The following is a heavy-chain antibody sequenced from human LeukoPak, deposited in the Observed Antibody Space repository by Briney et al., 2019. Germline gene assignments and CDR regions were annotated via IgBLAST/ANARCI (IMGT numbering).Heavy chain of an antibody. CDR1: GFTFDDHG. CDR2: IKWDGGST. CDR3: ARGAGSSWYFYFDY. J-gene: IGHJ4*02. Sequence: GGSLRLSCAASGFTFDDHGMSWVRQVPGKGLEWVSGIKWDGGSTGYADSVKGRFTISRDNAKNSLYLQMNSLRVEDTAVYHCARGAGSSWYFYFDYWAREPWSPSPQ. V-gene: IGHV3-20*01. D-gene: IGHD6-13*01.